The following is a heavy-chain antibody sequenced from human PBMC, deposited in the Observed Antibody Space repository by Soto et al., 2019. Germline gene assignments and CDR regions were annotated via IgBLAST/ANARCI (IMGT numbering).Heavy chain of an antibody. CDR2: ISSYNDNT. J-gene: IGHJ4*02. CDR1: GYTFTSYG. V-gene: IGHV1-18*01. Sequence: QVQLVQSGAEVKKPGASVKVSCKASGYTFTSYGISWVRQAPGQGLKWMGWISSYNDNTNYAQKLQDRVTLTTDTSTSTAYMELRSLRADDTAVYYCARGDSLWVGEFLRFDYWGQGTLVTVSS. D-gene: IGHD3-10*01. CDR3: ARGDSLWVGEFLRFDY.